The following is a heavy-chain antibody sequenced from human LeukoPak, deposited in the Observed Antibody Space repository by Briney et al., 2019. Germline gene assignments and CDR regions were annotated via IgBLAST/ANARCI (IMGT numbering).Heavy chain of an antibody. Sequence: GGSLRLSCAASGFTFSSYSMNWVRQAPGKGLEWVSSISSSSSYIYYADSVKGRFTISRDNAKNSLYLQMNSLRAEDTAVYYCARDGHIALMVYAIDAFDIWGQGTMVTVSS. CDR2: ISSSSSYI. J-gene: IGHJ3*02. CDR3: ARDGHIALMVYAIDAFDI. V-gene: IGHV3-21*01. CDR1: GFTFSSYS. D-gene: IGHD2-8*01.